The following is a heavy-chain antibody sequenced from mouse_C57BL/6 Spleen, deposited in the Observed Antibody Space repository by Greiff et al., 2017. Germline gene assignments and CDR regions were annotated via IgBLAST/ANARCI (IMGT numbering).Heavy chain of an antibody. Sequence: VQLQQSGPELVKPGASVKMSCKASGYTFTDYNMHWVKQSHGKSLEWIGSINPNNGGTSYTQKFKGKATLPVTKSSRIASMELRRLKSEASAVYYRERDVIIRGYYARDEGGKGTAGTVAS. D-gene: IGHD1-1*01. CDR2: INPNNGGT. V-gene: IGHV1-22*01. CDR3: ERDVIIRGYYARDE. J-gene: IGHJ4*01. CDR1: GYTFTDYN.